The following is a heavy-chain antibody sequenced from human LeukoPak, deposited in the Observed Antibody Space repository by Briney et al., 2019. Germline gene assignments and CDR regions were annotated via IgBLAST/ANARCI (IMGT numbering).Heavy chain of an antibody. V-gene: IGHV3-74*01. D-gene: IGHD1-26*01. CDR3: AKDSEGYSGSYSDY. Sequence: GGSLRLSCAASGFTFSSHWMHWVRQAPGKGLVWVSRINSDGSRTNFADSVKGRFTISRDNAKNTLYLQMNSLRAEDTAVYYCAKDSEGYSGSYSDYWGQGTLVTVSS. CDR2: INSDGSRT. CDR1: GFTFSSHW. J-gene: IGHJ4*02.